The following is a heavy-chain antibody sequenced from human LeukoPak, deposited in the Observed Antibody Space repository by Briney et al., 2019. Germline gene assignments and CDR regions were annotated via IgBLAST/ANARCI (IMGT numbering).Heavy chain of an antibody. CDR2: ISGSGGTT. CDR3: ARDLDLAVTGTNFDY. CDR1: GFTFSSYA. V-gene: IGHV3-23*01. J-gene: IGHJ4*02. D-gene: IGHD6-19*01. Sequence: PGESLRLSCAASGFTFSSYAMSWVRQAPGKGLEWVSTISGSGGTTYYADSVKGRFTISRDNSMNTLFLQMSSLRAEDTAIYYCARDLDLAVTGTNFDYWGQGTLVTASS.